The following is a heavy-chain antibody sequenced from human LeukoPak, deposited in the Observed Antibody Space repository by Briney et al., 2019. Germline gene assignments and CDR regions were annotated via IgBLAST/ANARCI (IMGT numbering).Heavy chain of an antibody. CDR3: ARGPPNWGYDY. CDR1: GYTFTSYD. V-gene: IGHV1-8*01. Sequence: ASVKVSCKASGYTFTSYDFNGVRQATGQRPEWMGWVSPNSGDTGYAQKFQDRVTMTRNTSISTAYMELSSLRSDDTAVYYCARGPPNWGYDYWGPGTLVTVSS. J-gene: IGHJ4*02. CDR2: VSPNSGDT. D-gene: IGHD7-27*01.